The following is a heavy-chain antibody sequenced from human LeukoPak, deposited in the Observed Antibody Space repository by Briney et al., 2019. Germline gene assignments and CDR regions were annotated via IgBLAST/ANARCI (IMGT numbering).Heavy chain of an antibody. CDR2: ISYDGSNK. CDR1: GFTFSSYA. D-gene: IGHD3-3*01. V-gene: IGHV3-30*18. J-gene: IGHJ4*02. CDR3: AKLPGTYESSNY. Sequence: GGSLRLSCAASGFTFSSYAMHWVRQAPGKGLEWVAVISYDGSNKYYADSVKGRFTISRDNSKNTLYLQMNSLRAEDTAVYYCAKLPGTYESSNYWGQGTLVTVSS.